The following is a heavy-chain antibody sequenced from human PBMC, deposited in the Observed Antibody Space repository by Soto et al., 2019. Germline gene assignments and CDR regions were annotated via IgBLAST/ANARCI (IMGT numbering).Heavy chain of an antibody. J-gene: IGHJ4*02. CDR3: ARHLGEGYFDY. V-gene: IGHV4-59*08. Sequence: SETLSLTCTVSGGSISSYYWSWIRQPPGKGLEWIGYIYYSGSTNYNPSLKSRVTISVDTSKNHFSLKLRSVTAADTAVYYCARHLGEGYFDYWGQGTLVTVSS. CDR2: IYYSGST. CDR1: GGSISSYY.